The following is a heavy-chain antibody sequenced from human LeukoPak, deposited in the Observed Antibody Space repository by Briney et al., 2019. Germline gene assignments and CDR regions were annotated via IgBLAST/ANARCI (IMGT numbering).Heavy chain of an antibody. CDR1: GGSISSSGYY. J-gene: IGHJ4*02. D-gene: IGHD3-3*01. Sequence: SETLSLTCTVSGGSISSSGYYWGWIRQPPGKGLEWIGSIYYSGSTYYNPSLKSRVTISVDTSKNQFSLKLSSVTAADTAVYYCARPKYYDFWSGYYKGEYYFDYWGQGTLVTVSS. V-gene: IGHV4-39*01. CDR2: IYYSGST. CDR3: ARPKYYDFWSGYYKGEYYFDY.